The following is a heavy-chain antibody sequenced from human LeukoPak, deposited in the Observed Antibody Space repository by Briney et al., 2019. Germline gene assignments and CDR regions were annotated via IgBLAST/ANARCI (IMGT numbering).Heavy chain of an antibody. V-gene: IGHV3-30*18. CDR1: GFTFSSYA. CDR3: AKNRVVFNWNYAYYFDN. D-gene: IGHD1-7*01. CDR2: ISYDGINQ. Sequence: PGGSLRLSCAASGFTFSSYAMHWVRQAPGKGLEWVAIISYDGINQYYADSVKGRFTISRDNSQSTLYLQMNSLRREDTALYYCAKNRVVFNWNYAYYFDNWGQGTLVTVSS. J-gene: IGHJ4*02.